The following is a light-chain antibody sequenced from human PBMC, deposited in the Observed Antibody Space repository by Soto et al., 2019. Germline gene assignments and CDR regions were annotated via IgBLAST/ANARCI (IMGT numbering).Light chain of an antibody. J-gene: IGKJ3*01. CDR2: LAS. Sequence: DIMMTQSPLSLPVTPGEPASISCRSSQSLVHSNGYNYLDWYLQKPGQSPQLLIYLASNRAPGVPDRFSGSGSGTDFTLRISRVEAEDVGVYYCMQVLQTPFTFGPGTKVDI. CDR1: QSLVHSNGYNY. CDR3: MQVLQTPFT. V-gene: IGKV2-28*01.